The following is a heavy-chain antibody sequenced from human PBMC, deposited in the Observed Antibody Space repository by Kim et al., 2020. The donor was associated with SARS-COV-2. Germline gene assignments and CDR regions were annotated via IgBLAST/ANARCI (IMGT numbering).Heavy chain of an antibody. D-gene: IGHD3-10*01. CDR1: GFSLSNYW. CDR3: ARSISEEESLRIGVYFLH. CDR2: LRHDGTGR. Sequence: GGSLRLSCTASGFSLSNYWMSWVRQAPGKGLQWVASLRHDGTGRFYVDSVEGRFTISRDIAQNSVFLHMNSLRGEDSAVYFCARSISEEESLRIGVYFLHGGQGTLVTVPS. J-gene: IGHJ1*01. V-gene: IGHV3-7*01.